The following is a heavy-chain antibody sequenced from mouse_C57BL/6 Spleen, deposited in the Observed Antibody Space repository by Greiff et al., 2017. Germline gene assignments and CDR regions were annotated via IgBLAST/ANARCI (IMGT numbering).Heavy chain of an antibody. CDR3: TTPLYYGSRNPDY. D-gene: IGHD1-1*01. CDR2: FDPENGDT. CDR1: GFNIKDDY. V-gene: IGHV14-4*01. J-gene: IGHJ2*01. Sequence: EVQLQQSGAELVRPGASVKLSCTASGFNIKDDYMHWVKQRPEQGLEWIGWFDPENGDTEYASKFQGKATITADTSSNTAYLQLSRLTSDDAAVYYCTTPLYYGSRNPDYWGQGTTLTVSS.